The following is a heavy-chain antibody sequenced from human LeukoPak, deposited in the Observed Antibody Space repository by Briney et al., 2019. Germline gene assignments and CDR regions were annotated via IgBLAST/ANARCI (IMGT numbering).Heavy chain of an antibody. J-gene: IGHJ6*04. D-gene: IGHD6-19*01. CDR2: IYYSGST. CDR3: ARVISIERGWYYYYGMDV. V-gene: IGHV4-59*01. Sequence: SETLSLTCTGSGGSISSYYWSRIRQPPGKGLEWIGYIYYSGSTNYNPSLKSRVTISVDTSKNQFSLKLSSVTAADTAVYYCARVISIERGWYYYYGMDVWGKGTTVTVSS. CDR1: GGSISSYY.